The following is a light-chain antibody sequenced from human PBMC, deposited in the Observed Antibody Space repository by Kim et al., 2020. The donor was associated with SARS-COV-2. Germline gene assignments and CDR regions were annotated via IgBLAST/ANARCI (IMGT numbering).Light chain of an antibody. V-gene: IGKV3-15*01. CDR3: QQYKIWRT. CDR1: QSVSK. Sequence: EIVMTQSPATLSVSPGERATLACRASQSVSKLAWYQQRPGQAPRPLIYGASTRATGIPARFSGSGSGTEFTLTISSLQSEDFAVYYCQQYKIWRTFVQGTKVDIK. CDR2: GAS. J-gene: IGKJ1*01.